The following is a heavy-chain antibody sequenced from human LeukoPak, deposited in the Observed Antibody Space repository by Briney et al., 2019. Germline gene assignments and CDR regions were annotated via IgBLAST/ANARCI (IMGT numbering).Heavy chain of an antibody. CDR2: IHSTGSVT. D-gene: IGHD3-22*01. Sequence: GGSLILSCAASGFAFSTYWMHWVRQAPGKGLVWVSHIHSTGSVTSCADSVKGRFTISRDNAKNTLYLQMNGLRAEDTAVYYCARDRGYSIDSWGQGTLVTVSS. CDR3: ARDRGYSIDS. J-gene: IGHJ4*02. V-gene: IGHV3-74*01. CDR1: GFAFSTYW.